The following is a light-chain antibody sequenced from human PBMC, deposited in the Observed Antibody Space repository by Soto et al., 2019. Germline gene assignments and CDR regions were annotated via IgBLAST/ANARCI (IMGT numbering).Light chain of an antibody. V-gene: IGKV1-5*01. Sequence: DIQMTQSPSTLSASVGDRVTITCRASQSISSWLAWYQQKPGKAPKLLIYDASSLESGVPSRFSGSGSGKEFTLTISSLKPDDFATYYCQQYNSYSFTLGPATKVDIK. CDR3: QQYNSYSFT. CDR2: DAS. CDR1: QSISSW. J-gene: IGKJ3*01.